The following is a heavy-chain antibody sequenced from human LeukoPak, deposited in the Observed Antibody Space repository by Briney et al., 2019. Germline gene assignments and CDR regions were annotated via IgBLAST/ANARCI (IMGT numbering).Heavy chain of an antibody. CDR1: GGSISSGGYY. CDR3: ARGNYDFWSGTTNYYFDY. CDR2: IYYSGST. V-gene: IGHV4-31*03. J-gene: IGHJ4*02. D-gene: IGHD3-3*01. Sequence: SETLSLTCTVSGGSISSGGYYWSWIRQHPGKGLGWIGYIYYSGSTYYNPSLKSRVTISVDTSKKQFALKLSSVTAADTAVYYCARGNYDFWSGTTNYYFDYWGQGTLVTVSS.